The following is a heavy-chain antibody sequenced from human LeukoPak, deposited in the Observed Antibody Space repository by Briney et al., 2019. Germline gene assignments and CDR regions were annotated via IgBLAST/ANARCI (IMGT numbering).Heavy chain of an antibody. Sequence: SETLSLTCTVSGGSISSGSYYWSWIRQPAGKGLEWIGRIYTSGSTNYNPSLKSRVTISVDTSKNQFSLKLSSVTAADTAVYYCARHVHHGDYPVDWGQGTLVTVSS. CDR2: IYTSGST. CDR1: GGSISSGSYY. CDR3: ARHVHHGDYPVD. V-gene: IGHV4-61*02. J-gene: IGHJ4*02. D-gene: IGHD4-17*01.